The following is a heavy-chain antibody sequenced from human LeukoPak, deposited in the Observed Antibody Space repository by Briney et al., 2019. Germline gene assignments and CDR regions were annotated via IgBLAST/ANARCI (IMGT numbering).Heavy chain of an antibody. CDR1: GFTFSSYA. CDR3: ASIAARLRVDY. J-gene: IGHJ4*02. CDR2: ISYDGSNK. V-gene: IGHV3-30*01. Sequence: GGSLRLSCAASGFTFSSYAMHWVRQAPGKGLEWVAVISYDGSNKYYADSVKGRFTISRDNSKNTLYLQMNSLRAEDTAVYYCASIAARLRVDYWGQGTLVTVSS. D-gene: IGHD6-6*01.